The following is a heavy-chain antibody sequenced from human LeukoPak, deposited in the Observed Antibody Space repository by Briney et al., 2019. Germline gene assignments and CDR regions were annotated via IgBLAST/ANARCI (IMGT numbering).Heavy chain of an antibody. Sequence: PSGTLSLTCAVYGVSVSSDNWWTWVRQSPGKGLEWIGETHRSGDTKYNPSHNGRVTISIDNSNNRLSLNLRYVTAADTAMYYCATRDQSRTYLAPADCWGQGTLATVSS. CDR3: ATRDQSRTYLAPADC. J-gene: IGHJ4*02. CDR2: THRSGDT. D-gene: IGHD5-24*01. CDR1: GVSVSSDNW. V-gene: IGHV4-4*02.